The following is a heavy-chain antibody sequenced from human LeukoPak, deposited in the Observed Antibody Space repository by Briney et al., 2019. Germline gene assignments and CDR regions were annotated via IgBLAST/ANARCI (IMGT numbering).Heavy chain of an antibody. V-gene: IGHV3-7*01. J-gene: IGHJ6*02. D-gene: IGHD1-26*01. CDR3: ARDPRAGNYYYYGMDV. CDR2: IKQDGSGK. CDR1: GFTFSSYW. Sequence: PGGSLRLSCAASGFTFSSYWMSWVRQAPGKGLEWVANIKQDGSGKYYVDSVKGRFTISRDNAKNSLYLQMNSLRAEDTAVYYCARDPRAGNYYYYGMDVWGQGTTVTVSS.